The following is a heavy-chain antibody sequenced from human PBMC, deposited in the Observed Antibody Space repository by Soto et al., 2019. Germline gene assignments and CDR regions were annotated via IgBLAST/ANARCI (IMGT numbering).Heavy chain of an antibody. Sequence: ASVKVSGKASGYTFTRYGISWVRQAPGQGLEWMGWISGYNGDTNYAQKFQDRVSMTIDTSTGTAYMELRSLTSDDTAIYYCAKNGQPPYYYYGLDVWG. V-gene: IGHV1-18*01. J-gene: IGHJ6*02. D-gene: IGHD2-8*01. CDR3: AKNGQPPYYYYGLDV. CDR1: GYTFTRYG. CDR2: ISGYNGDT.